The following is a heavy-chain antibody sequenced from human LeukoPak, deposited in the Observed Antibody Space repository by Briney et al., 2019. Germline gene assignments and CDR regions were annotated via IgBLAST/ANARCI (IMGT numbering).Heavy chain of an antibody. CDR3: AKGGRSGSLMFDY. CDR2: ISGSGGST. V-gene: IGHV3-23*01. J-gene: IGHJ4*02. CDR1: GFTFSSYA. D-gene: IGHD3-10*01. Sequence: GGSLRLSCTASGFTFSSYAMSWVRQAPGKGLEWVSAISGSGGSTYYADSVKGRFTISRDNSKNTLYLQMNSLRAEDTAVYYCAKGGRSGSLMFDYWGQGTLVTVSS.